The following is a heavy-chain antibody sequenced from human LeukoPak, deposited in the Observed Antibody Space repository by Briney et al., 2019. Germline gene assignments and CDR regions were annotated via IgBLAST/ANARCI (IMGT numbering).Heavy chain of an antibody. J-gene: IGHJ4*02. CDR3: ATRLRGYSYGYLDY. Sequence: PGGSLRLSCAASGFTVSSNYMSSVRQAPGKGLEWVSVIYSGGSTYYADSVKGRFTISRDNSKNTLYLQMNSLRAEDTAVYYCATRLRGYSYGYLDYWGQGTLVTVSS. V-gene: IGHV3-66*01. CDR2: IYSGGST. D-gene: IGHD5-18*01. CDR1: GFTVSSNY.